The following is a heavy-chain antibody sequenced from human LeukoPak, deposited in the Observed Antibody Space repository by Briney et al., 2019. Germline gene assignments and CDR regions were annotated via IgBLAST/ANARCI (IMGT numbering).Heavy chain of an antibody. V-gene: IGHV1-8*01. Sequence: GASVKVSCKASGYSFTSYDITWVRQATGQGLEWMGWMNPNSGNTGYAQKFQGRIIMTSDTSISTAYLELSSLRSEDTAVYYCASELRWQPHWGQGTLVTVSS. CDR2: MNPNSGNT. CDR3: ASELRWQPH. J-gene: IGHJ4*02. D-gene: IGHD4-23*01. CDR1: GYSFTSYD.